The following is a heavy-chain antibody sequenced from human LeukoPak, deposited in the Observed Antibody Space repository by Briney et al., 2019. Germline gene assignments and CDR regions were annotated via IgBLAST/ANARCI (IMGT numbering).Heavy chain of an antibody. Sequence: ASETLSLTCTVSGGSISSYYRSWIRQPAGKGLEWIGRIYTSGSTNYNPSLKSRVTMSVDTSKNQFSLKLSSVTAADTAVYYCASGTGDRSDFDYWGQGTLVTVSS. CDR2: IYTSGST. CDR1: GGSISSYY. V-gene: IGHV4-4*07. CDR3: ASGTGDRSDFDY. J-gene: IGHJ4*02. D-gene: IGHD7-27*01.